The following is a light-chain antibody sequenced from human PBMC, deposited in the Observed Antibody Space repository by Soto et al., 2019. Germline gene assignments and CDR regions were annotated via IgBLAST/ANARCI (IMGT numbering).Light chain of an antibody. CDR3: QQYSTYPLT. Sequence: DIVMTQSPDSLAVSLGERATINCKSSQSVLYSSNNKNYLAWYQQKPGQPPKLLIYWASTRESGVPDRFSGSGSGTDFTLIISSLQPDDVATYHCQQYSTYPLTFGGGTKVDIK. CDR2: WAS. J-gene: IGKJ4*01. V-gene: IGKV4-1*01. CDR1: QSVLYSSNNKNY.